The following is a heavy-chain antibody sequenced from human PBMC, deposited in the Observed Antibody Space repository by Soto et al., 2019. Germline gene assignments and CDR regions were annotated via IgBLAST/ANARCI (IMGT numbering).Heavy chain of an antibody. CDR2: IGTAGDT. J-gene: IGHJ4*02. D-gene: IGHD3-9*01. CDR1: GFTFSSYD. V-gene: IGHV3-13*01. Sequence: PGGSLRLSCAASGFTFSSYDVHWVRQATGKGLEWVSAIGTAGDTYYPGSVKGRFTISRENAKNSLYLQMNSLRAGDTAVYYCARAYYDILTGPRGFDYWGQGTLVTVSS. CDR3: ARAYYDILTGPRGFDY.